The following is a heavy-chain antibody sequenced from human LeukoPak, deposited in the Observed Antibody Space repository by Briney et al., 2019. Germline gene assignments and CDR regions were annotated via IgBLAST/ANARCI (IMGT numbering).Heavy chain of an antibody. CDR2: INSDGSTT. D-gene: IGHD1-26*01. J-gene: IGHJ4*02. V-gene: IGHV3-74*01. Sequence: GGSLRLSCAASGFTFSSYWMHWVRQAPGKGLVWVSRINSDGSTTTYADSVKGRVAISRDNAKNTLYLQMNSLRAEDTAVYYCARGYSGSYRVDYWGQGTLVTVSS. CDR3: ARGYSGSYRVDY. CDR1: GFTFSSYW.